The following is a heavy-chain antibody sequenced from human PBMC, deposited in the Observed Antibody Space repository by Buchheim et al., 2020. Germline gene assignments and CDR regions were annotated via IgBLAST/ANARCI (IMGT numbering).Heavy chain of an antibody. Sequence: QVQLVESGGGLVKPGGSLRLSCAASGFTFSDYYMSWIRQVPGKGLEWVSYISGSGSSTYYTDSAKGRFTISRDNARNSLYLQMNSLRAEDTAEYYCARDVTAFLTFSYYGMDVWGQGT. D-gene: IGHD2/OR15-2a*01. CDR1: GFTFSDYY. CDR3: ARDVTAFLTFSYYGMDV. CDR2: ISGSGSST. J-gene: IGHJ6*02. V-gene: IGHV3-11*01.